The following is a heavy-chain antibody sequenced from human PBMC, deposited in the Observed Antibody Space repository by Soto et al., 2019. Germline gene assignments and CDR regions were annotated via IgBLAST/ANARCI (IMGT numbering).Heavy chain of an antibody. V-gene: IGHV3-53*01. D-gene: IGHD2-21*02. Sequence: GGSLRLSGAASGFTVSSNYISWVRQAPWKGLEWVSVIYSGGSTYYADSVKGRFTISRDNSKNTLYLQMNSLRAEDKAVYYCAREALVVTAYAFDILGQGTMLTVSS. CDR2: IYSGGST. CDR3: AREALVVTAYAFDI. J-gene: IGHJ3*02. CDR1: GFTVSSNY.